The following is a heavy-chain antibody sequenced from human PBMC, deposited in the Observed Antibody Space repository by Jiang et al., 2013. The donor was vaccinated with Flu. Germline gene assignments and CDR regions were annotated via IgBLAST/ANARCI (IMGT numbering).Heavy chain of an antibody. CDR2: LWHDGSNK. Sequence: QLVESGGGVVQPGGSLRLSCAASGFAFDYFGMHWVRQAPGKGLEWVASLWHDGSNKYYGDSVKGRFTISRDNSKNTLYLQMNSLRAEDTAVYYCATLRGSTYDTYLMDSWGQGTLVSVSS. D-gene: IGHD4-11*01. CDR3: ATLRGSTYDTYLMDS. J-gene: IGHJ4*02. V-gene: IGHV3-30*02. CDR1: GFAFDYFG.